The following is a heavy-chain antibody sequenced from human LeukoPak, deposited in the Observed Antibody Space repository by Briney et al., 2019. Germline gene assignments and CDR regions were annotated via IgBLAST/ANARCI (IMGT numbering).Heavy chain of an antibody. J-gene: IGHJ6*02. CDR2: IYNSAST. CDR3: VRIAADHPKNYFHYGMDV. CDR1: GDSISSTTYF. D-gene: IGHD6-25*01. Sequence: KPSETLSLTCTVSGDSISSTTYFWDWIRQPPGKGLEWIGNIYNSASTHYNPTLESRLTISVDTSKNQFSLKLSSVTAADTAVFYCVRIAADHPKNYFHYGMDVWGQGTTVTVSS. V-gene: IGHV4-39*01.